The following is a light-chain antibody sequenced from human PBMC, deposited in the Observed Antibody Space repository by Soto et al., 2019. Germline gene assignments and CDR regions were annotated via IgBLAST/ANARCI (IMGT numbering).Light chain of an antibody. CDR1: QSVSSTY. V-gene: IGKV3-20*01. J-gene: IGKJ2*01. CDR3: QQYCSSSYT. Sequence: EIVLTQSPGTLSLSPGERATLSCRASQSVSSTYLAWYQQNPGQAPRLLIYGASSRATGIPDRFSGSGSGTDFTLTISRLEPADFAVYFCQQYCSSSYTFGQGTKLESK. CDR2: GAS.